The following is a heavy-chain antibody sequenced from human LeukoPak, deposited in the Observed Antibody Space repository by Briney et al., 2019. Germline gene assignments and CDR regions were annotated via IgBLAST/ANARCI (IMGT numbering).Heavy chain of an antibody. Sequence: GGSLRLPCAASGFSVNGNYWHWVRQAPGKAPQWISIIYNDGKTRYADSARGRSTFSRDNSKNTLYLQMDSLRAEDTAVYYCAGGDYPLSYWGQGSLVTVSS. D-gene: IGHD4-17*01. CDR3: AGGDYPLSY. V-gene: IGHV3-66*01. J-gene: IGHJ4*02. CDR2: IYNDGKT. CDR1: GFSVNGNY.